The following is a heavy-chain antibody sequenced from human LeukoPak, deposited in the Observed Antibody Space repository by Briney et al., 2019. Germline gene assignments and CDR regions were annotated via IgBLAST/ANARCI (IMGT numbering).Heavy chain of an antibody. CDR2: TYYRSKWYN. D-gene: IGHD3-10*01. CDR3: ARVDSKWFGRESAGYYYYMDV. J-gene: IGHJ6*03. V-gene: IGHV6-1*01. CDR1: GDSVSSNSAA. Sequence: SQTLSLTCAISGDSVSSNSAAWNWIRQSPSRGLEWLGRTYYRSKWYNDYAVSVKSRITINPDTSKNQFSLQLNSVTPEDTAVYYCARVDSKWFGRESAGYYYYMDVWGKGTTVTVSS.